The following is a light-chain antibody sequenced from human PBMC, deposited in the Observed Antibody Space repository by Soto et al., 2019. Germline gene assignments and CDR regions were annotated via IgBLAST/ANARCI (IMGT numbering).Light chain of an antibody. CDR2: DAS. CDR3: HTYNTYSLHT. V-gene: IGKV1-5*01. J-gene: IGKJ2*01. Sequence: DIQMTQSPSTLSASVGDRITVTCRASQSVSRRLAWYQQKPGKAPKLLIYDASSLDSGVPSRFSGRGSGTEFTLTISSLQPDDCATYYCHTYNTYSLHTFGQGT. CDR1: QSVSRR.